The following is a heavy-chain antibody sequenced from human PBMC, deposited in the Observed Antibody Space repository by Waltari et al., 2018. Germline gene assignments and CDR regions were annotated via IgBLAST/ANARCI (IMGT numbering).Heavy chain of an antibody. V-gene: IGHV3-74*01. CDR1: GFTISGFW. J-gene: IGHJ4*02. CDR3: ARSDYTDF. CDR2: IKYDGSSA. Sequence: EVQLVESGGGLVQPGGSLRLSCVASGFTISGFWMHWVRQAPGKGLVWVSRIKYDGSSATYADSGKGRFTVSRDNARNTLYLQMNSLRAEDTAIYYCARSDYTDFWGQGTQVTVSS.